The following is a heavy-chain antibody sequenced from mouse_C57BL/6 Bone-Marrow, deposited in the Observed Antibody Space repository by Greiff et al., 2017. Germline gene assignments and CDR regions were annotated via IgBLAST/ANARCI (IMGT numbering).Heavy chain of an antibody. J-gene: IGHJ2*01. CDR3: ARPSDFDY. CDR2: IDPSDSYT. V-gene: IGHV1-50*01. CDR1: GYTFTCYW. Sequence: QVQLQQPGAELVKPGASVKLSCKASGYTFTCYWMQWVKQRPGQGLEWIGEIDPSDSYTNYNQKFKGKATLTVDTSSSTAYMQLSSLTSEDSAVYYCARPSDFDYWGQGTTLTVSS.